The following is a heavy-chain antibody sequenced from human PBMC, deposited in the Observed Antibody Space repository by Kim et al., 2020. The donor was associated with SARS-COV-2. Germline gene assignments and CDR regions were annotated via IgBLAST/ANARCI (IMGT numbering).Heavy chain of an antibody. V-gene: IGHV3-23*01. J-gene: IGHJ6*02. D-gene: IGHD2-21*01. Sequence: LKGRFTISRDKSKNTLYLQMNRLRAEDTAVYYCAKILGSNLEHYYYGMDVWGQGTTVTVSS. CDR3: AKILGSNLEHYYYGMDV.